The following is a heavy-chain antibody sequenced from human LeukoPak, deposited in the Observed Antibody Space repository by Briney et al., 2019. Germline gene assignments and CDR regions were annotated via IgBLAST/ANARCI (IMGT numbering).Heavy chain of an antibody. CDR2: ISAYSGNT. CDR3: ARSGKVLRYFDWLLRY. V-gene: IGHV1-18*01. CDR1: GYTFTSYG. J-gene: IGHJ4*02. Sequence: ASVKVSCKASGYTFTSYGISWVRQAPGQGLEWMGWISAYSGNTNYAQKLQGRVTMTTDTSTSTAYMELRSLRSDDTAVYYCARSGKVLRYFDWLLRYWGQGTLVTVSS. D-gene: IGHD3-9*01.